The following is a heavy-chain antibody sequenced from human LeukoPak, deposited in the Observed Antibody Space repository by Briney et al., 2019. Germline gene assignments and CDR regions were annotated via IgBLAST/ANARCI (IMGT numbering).Heavy chain of an antibody. CDR1: GYTFTGYY. Sequence: AAVTVSCKAPGYTFTGYYMHWVRQAPGQGVEWVGWINPNSGGTNYAQKFQGRVTMTRDTSISTAYMELSRLRSDDTAVYYCARDSWYAAVAGSEGDYWGQGTLVTVSS. CDR3: ARDSWYAAVAGSEGDY. D-gene: IGHD6-19*01. V-gene: IGHV1-2*02. CDR2: INPNSGGT. J-gene: IGHJ4*02.